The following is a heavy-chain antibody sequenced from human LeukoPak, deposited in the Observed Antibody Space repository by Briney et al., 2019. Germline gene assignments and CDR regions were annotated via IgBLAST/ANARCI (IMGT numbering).Heavy chain of an antibody. CDR3: ARGYCSGGSCYRNWFDP. Sequence: ASVKVSCKASGYTFTSYGISWVRQAPGQGLEWMGWISAYNGNTNYAQKLQGRVTMTTDTSTSTAYMELRRLRSDDTAVYYCARGYCSGGSCYRNWFDPWGQGTLVTVSS. V-gene: IGHV1-18*01. CDR2: ISAYNGNT. CDR1: GYTFTSYG. D-gene: IGHD2-15*01. J-gene: IGHJ5*02.